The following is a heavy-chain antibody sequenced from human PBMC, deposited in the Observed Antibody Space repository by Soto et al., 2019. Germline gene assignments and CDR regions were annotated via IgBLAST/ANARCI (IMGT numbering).Heavy chain of an antibody. V-gene: IGHV3-7*01. Sequence: EVQLVESGGGLVQPGGSLRLSCAASGFTFGSYWMSWVRQAPGKGLEWVANINQDGSGEYYVDSVKGRFTISRDNDKNSLYLEMTSVRAEDTAVYYCVGDTSDYVSRRDYWGQGTLVTVSS. CDR1: GFTFGSYW. CDR3: VGDTSDYVSRRDY. CDR2: INQDGSGE. D-gene: IGHD3-16*01. J-gene: IGHJ4*02.